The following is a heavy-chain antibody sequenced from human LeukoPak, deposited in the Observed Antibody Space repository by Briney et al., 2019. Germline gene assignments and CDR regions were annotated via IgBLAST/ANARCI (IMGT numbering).Heavy chain of an antibody. CDR2: MNPNSGNT. V-gene: IGHV1-8*01. CDR3: ARPATRISYYLPYNWFDP. Sequence: ASVKVPCKASGYTFTSYDINWVRQATGQGLEWMGWMNPNSGNTGYAQKFQGRVTMTRNTSISTAYMELSSLRSEDTAVYYCARPATRISYYLPYNWFDPWGQGTLVTVSS. J-gene: IGHJ5*02. D-gene: IGHD3-10*01. CDR1: GYTFTSYD.